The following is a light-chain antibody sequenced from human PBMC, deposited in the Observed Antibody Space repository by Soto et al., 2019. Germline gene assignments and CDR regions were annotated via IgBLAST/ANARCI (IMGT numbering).Light chain of an antibody. V-gene: IGKV3-11*01. CDR3: QQRSNWPIT. Sequence: IVPTQSPATRSLSPGARATLSCRASQSVSSYLAWYQQKPGQAPRLLIYDASNRATGIPARFSGSGSGTDFTLTISRLEPEDFAVYYCQQRSNWPITFGQGTRLEIK. CDR2: DAS. CDR1: QSVSSY. J-gene: IGKJ5*01.